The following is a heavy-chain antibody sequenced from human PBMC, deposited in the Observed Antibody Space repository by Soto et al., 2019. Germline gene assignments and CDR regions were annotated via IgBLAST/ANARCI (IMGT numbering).Heavy chain of an antibody. CDR1: GFAFSSYG. Sequence: PGGSLRLSCAASGFAFSSYGIHWVRQAPGKGLEWVAVISHDGSIYSYADSVAGRLDISRDNSKSMVYVDMISLRPDDTAVYYCAKEVGASDTAVLGFFYYGVDVWGQGTTVTV. CDR2: ISHDGSIY. J-gene: IGHJ6*02. V-gene: IGHV3-30*18. CDR3: AKEVGASDTAVLGFFYYGVDV. D-gene: IGHD5-18*01.